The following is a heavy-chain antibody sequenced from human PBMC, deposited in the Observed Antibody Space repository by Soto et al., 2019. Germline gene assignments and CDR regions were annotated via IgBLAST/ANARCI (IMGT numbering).Heavy chain of an antibody. Sequence: EVQLLESGGGLVQPGGSLRLSCAASGFTFSSYAMSWVRQAPGKGLEWVSAISGSGGSTYYADSVKGRFTISRDNSKNTLYRQMKSLRAEATAVYDCARTLYSYGTDYWGQGTLVTVSS. CDR3: ARTLYSYGTDY. V-gene: IGHV3-23*01. J-gene: IGHJ4*02. CDR2: ISGSGGST. CDR1: GFTFSSYA. D-gene: IGHD5-18*01.